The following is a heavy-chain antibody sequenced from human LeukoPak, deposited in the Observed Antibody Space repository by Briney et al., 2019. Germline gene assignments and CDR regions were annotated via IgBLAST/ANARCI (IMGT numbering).Heavy chain of an antibody. J-gene: IGHJ4*02. D-gene: IGHD3-10*01. CDR3: ARAPELWFGELSRSTPFDY. V-gene: IGHV1-2*02. Sequence: ASVKVSCKASGYTFTGYYMHWVRQAPGQGLEWMGWINPNSGGTNYAQKFQGRVTMTRDTSISTAYMELSRLRSDDTAVYYCARAPELWFGELSRSTPFDYWGQGTLVTVSS. CDR1: GYTFTGYY. CDR2: INPNSGGT.